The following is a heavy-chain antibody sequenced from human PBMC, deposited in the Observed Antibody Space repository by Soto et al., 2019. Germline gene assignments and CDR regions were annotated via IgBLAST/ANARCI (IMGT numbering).Heavy chain of an antibody. J-gene: IGHJ6*02. CDR2: TWYDGSKK. CDR3: ARDASYYSLWSGYYPSRNGMDV. V-gene: IGHV3-33*01. Sequence: PGGSLRLSCAASGFTFSSFGMHWVRQAPGKGLEWVSLTWYDGSKKSYGDSVKGRFTISRDNSRNTVYLQMNSLRADDTAVYYCARDASYYSLWSGYYPSRNGMDVWGQGTTVTVSS. CDR1: GFTFSSFG. D-gene: IGHD3-3*01.